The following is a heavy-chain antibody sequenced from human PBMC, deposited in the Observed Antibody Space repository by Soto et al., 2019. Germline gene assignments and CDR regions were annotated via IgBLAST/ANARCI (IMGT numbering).Heavy chain of an antibody. CDR1: GGTFSSYA. Sequence: SVKVSCKASGGTFSSYAISWVRQAPGQGLEWMGGIIPIFGTANYAQKFQGRVTITADESTSTAYMELSSLRSEDTAVYYCARGSANWNYNNWFDPWGQGTLVTVSS. CDR2: IIPIFGTA. CDR3: ARGSANWNYNNWFDP. D-gene: IGHD1-7*01. V-gene: IGHV1-69*13. J-gene: IGHJ5*02.